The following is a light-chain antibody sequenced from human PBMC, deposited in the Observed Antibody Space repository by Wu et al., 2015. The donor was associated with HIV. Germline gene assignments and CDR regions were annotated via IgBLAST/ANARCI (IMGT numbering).Light chain of an antibody. J-gene: IGKJ1*01. CDR2: GAS. CDR3: QQSYSIPIT. V-gene: IGKV1-39*01. Sequence: DIQMTQSPSTLSASVGDRVTITCRASQSISSFLHWYQQKAGKAPRLLVYGASSLQSGVPSRFSGSGSGTDFTLTISSLQPEDFATYYCQQSYSIPITFGQGTKVEMK. CDR1: QSISSF.